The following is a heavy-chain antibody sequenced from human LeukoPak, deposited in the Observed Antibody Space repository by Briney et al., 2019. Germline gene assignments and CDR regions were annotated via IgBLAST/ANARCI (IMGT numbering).Heavy chain of an antibody. CDR1: GGSISTYF. J-gene: IGHJ4*02. CDR2: INHSGST. D-gene: IGHD3-16*01. V-gene: IGHV4-34*01. CDR3: ARGFYDYVWGTPKPYFDY. Sequence: PAETLSLTCTVSGGSISTYFWSWIRQPPGKGLEWIGEINHSGSTNYNPSLKSRVTISVDTSKNQFSLKLSSVTAADTAVYYCARGFYDYVWGTPKPYFDYWGQGTLVTVSS.